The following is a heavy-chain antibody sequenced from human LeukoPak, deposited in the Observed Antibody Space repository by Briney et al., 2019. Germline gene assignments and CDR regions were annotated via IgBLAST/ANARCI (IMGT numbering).Heavy chain of an antibody. D-gene: IGHD2/OR15-2a*01. J-gene: IGHJ4*02. CDR3: LRNGWTSVITPFDG. CDR2: ISSRSVTI. V-gene: IGHV3-48*04. Sequence: GGALRLSCAASGFTFSTYSMNWVRQAPGKGLEGVSYISSRSVTIYYADSVKGRFTISRDNAKNSLYLQMNSLRAEDPAVYYFLRNGWTSVITPFDGWCQGTLVTVPS. CDR1: GFTFSTYS.